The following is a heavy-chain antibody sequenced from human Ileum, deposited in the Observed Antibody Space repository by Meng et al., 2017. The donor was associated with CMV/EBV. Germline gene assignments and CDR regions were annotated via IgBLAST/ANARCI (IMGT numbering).Heavy chain of an antibody. J-gene: IGHJ4*02. D-gene: IGHD3-22*01. V-gene: IGHV3-21*01. CDR2: ISSSSSYI. CDR3: ARGSRVVVIQPPDY. Sequence: GGSLRLSCAASGFTFSSYSMNWVRQAPGKGLEWVSSISSSSSYIYYADSVKGRFTISRDNAKNSLYLQMNSLRAEDTAVYYCARGSRVVVIQPPDYWGQGTLVTVSS. CDR1: GFTFSSYS.